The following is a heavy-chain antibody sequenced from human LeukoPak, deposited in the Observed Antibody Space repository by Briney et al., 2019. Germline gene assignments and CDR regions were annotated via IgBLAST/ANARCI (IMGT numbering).Heavy chain of an antibody. V-gene: IGHV4-59*03. CDR1: GGSISSYY. Sequence: SETLSLTCTVSGGSISSYYWSWIRQPPGKGLEWIGYIYYTGVTNYSPSLKSRVTISADTSKNQFPLNLSSVTAADTAVYYCATSGATTVTTWGGSWFDPWGQGTLVTVSS. D-gene: IGHD4-17*01. CDR3: ATSGATTVTTWGGSWFDP. CDR2: IYYTGVT. J-gene: IGHJ5*02.